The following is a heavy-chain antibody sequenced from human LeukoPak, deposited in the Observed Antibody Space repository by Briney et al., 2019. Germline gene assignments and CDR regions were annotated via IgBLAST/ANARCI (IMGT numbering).Heavy chain of an antibody. Sequence: GGSLRLSCAASGFTFDNYKMNWVRQAPGKGLEWVSSISSSSSYQYSADSVKGRFTISRYNAKESLYLQMDTLRVEDTAVYYCARQYYYDSSGLDYWGQGTLVTVSS. CDR2: ISSSSSYQ. J-gene: IGHJ4*02. V-gene: IGHV3-21*01. CDR3: ARQYYYDSSGLDY. CDR1: GFTFDNYK. D-gene: IGHD3-22*01.